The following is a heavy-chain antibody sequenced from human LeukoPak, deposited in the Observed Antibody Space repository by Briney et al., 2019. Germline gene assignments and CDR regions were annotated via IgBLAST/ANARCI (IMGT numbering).Heavy chain of an antibody. D-gene: IGHD3-22*01. CDR3: AKGTEDGGQYYYDSS. CDR1: GITFRTSS. CDR2: ISSSGTYM. V-gene: IGHV3-21*04. J-gene: IGHJ4*02. Sequence: GGSLRLSCTVSGITFRTSSFNWVRQVPGKGLEWVSSISSSGTYMYYSDSVEGRFTISRDNSGNTLYLQMNSLRAEDTAVYYCAKGTEDGGQYYYDSSGGQGALVTVSS.